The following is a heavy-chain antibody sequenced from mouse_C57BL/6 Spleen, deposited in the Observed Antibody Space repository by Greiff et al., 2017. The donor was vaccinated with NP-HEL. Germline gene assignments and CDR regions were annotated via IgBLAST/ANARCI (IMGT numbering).Heavy chain of an antibody. Sequence: QVQLQQSGPELVKPGASVKISCKASGYSFTSYYIHWVKQRPGQGLEWIGWISPGSGNPKYNEKFKGKATLTADTSSSTAYMQLSSLTSEDSAVYYGARWDYSNYVFAYWGQGTLVTVSA. J-gene: IGHJ3*01. D-gene: IGHD2-5*01. V-gene: IGHV1-66*01. CDR3: ARWDYSNYVFAY. CDR2: ISPGSGNP. CDR1: GYSFTSYY.